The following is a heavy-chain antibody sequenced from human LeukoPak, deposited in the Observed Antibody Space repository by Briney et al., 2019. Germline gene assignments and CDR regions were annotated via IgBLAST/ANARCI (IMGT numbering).Heavy chain of an antibody. CDR1: GFTFSRHG. Sequence: GGSLRLSCAPSGFTFSRHGMRWVRQAPGKGLEWVAIISNDGSRKYYAHSVEGRFTISRDNSKNTLYLQMDSLRAEDTAVYYCARDRAWNYFDYWGQGTLVTVSS. CDR2: ISNDGSRK. D-gene: IGHD3-3*01. CDR3: ARDRAWNYFDY. V-gene: IGHV3-30*03. J-gene: IGHJ4*02.